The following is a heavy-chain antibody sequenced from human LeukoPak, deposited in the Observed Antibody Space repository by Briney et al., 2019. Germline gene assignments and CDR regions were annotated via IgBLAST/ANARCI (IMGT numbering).Heavy chain of an antibody. CDR1: GYTFTIYG. J-gene: IGHJ3*02. V-gene: IGHV1-18*01. CDR3: ASTLVGATRGAFDI. Sequence: ASVNVSCKASGYTFTIYGISCVRQAPGQGLEWMGWISAYNGNTNYAQKLQGRVTMTTDTSTSTDYMELRSLRSDDTDVYYCASTLVGATRGAFDIWGQGTMVTVSS. CDR2: ISAYNGNT. D-gene: IGHD1-26*01.